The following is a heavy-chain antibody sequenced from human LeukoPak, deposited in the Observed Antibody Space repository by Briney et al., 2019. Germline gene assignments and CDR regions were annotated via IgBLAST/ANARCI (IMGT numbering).Heavy chain of an antibody. CDR1: GGSISSYY. D-gene: IGHD2-21*02. CDR3: AREQSAYCGGDCSAGGY. V-gene: IGHV4-4*07. CDR2: IYTSGST. Sequence: SETLSLTCTVSGGSISSYYWSWIRQPAGKGLEWIGRIYTSGSTNYNPSLKSRVTMSVDTSKNQFSLKLSSVTAADTAVYYCAREQSAYCGGDCSAGGYWGQGTLVTVSS. J-gene: IGHJ4*02.